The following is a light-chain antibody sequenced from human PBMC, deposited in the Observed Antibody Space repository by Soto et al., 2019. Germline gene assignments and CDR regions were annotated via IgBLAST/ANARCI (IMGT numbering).Light chain of an antibody. CDR2: AAS. CDR3: QQYHSSPRT. J-gene: IGKJ1*01. CDR1: QSVSSY. V-gene: IGKV3-15*01. Sequence: EIVMTQSPATLSVSPGERATLSCRASQSVSSYLAWYQQRPGQAPRLLIYAASTRATGIPARFSGSGSGTEFILTISSLQSEDFAVYYCQQYHSSPRTFGQGTRWIS.